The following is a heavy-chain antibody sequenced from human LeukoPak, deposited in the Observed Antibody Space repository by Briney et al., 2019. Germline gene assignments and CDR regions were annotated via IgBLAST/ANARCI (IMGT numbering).Heavy chain of an antibody. D-gene: IGHD3-10*01. CDR1: GFIFTNYN. J-gene: IGHJ4*02. CDR3: ARGPANYGSGSYSRLDY. V-gene: IGHV3-21*04. Sequence: PGGSLRLSCAASGFIFTNYNFNGVGQAPGKGLEWVSSISCGSTDIYYADSVRGRFTISRDNAKNTLYLQMGSRRAEDMAGYYCARGPANYGSGSYSRLDYWGQGTLVTVSS. CDR2: ISCGSTDI.